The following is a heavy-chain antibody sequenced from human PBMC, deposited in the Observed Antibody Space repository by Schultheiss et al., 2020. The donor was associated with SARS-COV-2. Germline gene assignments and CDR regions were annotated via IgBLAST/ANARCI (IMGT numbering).Heavy chain of an antibody. V-gene: IGHV4-4*07. Sequence: SETLSLTCTVSGGSISSYYWSWIRQPAGKGLEWIGRIYTSGSTNYNPSLKSRVTMSVDTSKNQFSLKLSSVTAADTAVYYCARVLLTPGGRYFDYWGQGTLVTVSS. D-gene: IGHD2-15*01. CDR3: ARVLLTPGGRYFDY. CDR2: IYTSGST. CDR1: GGSISSYY. J-gene: IGHJ4*02.